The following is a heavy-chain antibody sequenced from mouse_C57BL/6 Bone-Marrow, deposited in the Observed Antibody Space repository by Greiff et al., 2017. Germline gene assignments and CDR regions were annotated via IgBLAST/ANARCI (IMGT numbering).Heavy chain of an antibody. J-gene: IGHJ2*01. D-gene: IGHD1-1*01. CDR2: IYPRSGNT. Sequence: QVQLQQSGAELARPGASVKLSCKASGYTFTSYGISWVKQRTGQGLEWIGEIYPRSGNTYYNEKFKGKATLTADKSSSTAYMELRSLTSEDSAVYFCAREDYYYGRGYYFDYWGQGTTLTVSS. V-gene: IGHV1-81*01. CDR1: GYTFTSYG. CDR3: AREDYYYGRGYYFDY.